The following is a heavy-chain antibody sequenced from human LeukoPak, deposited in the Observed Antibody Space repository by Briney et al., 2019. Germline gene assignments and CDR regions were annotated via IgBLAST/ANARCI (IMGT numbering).Heavy chain of an antibody. CDR2: INSDGSGT. J-gene: IGHJ6*02. V-gene: IGHV3-74*01. CDR1: EFTFSNYW. CDR3: ARARPWDSSRSYYFGMDV. Sequence: GGSLRLSCAASEFTFSNYWIHWVRQAPGKGLVWVSRINSDGSGTYYADSVRGRFSISRDSSKNTVYLQMNSLRDEDTAVYYCARARPWDSSRSYYFGMDVWGHGTTVTVSS. D-gene: IGHD3-22*01.